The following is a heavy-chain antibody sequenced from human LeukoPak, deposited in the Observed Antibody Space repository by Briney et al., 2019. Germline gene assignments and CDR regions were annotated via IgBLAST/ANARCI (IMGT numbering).Heavy chain of an antibody. CDR2: INPSGGST. CDR1: GYTFTSYY. CDR3: ATSRTISESWFDP. V-gene: IGHV1-46*01. J-gene: IGHJ5*02. D-gene: IGHD3-3*01. Sequence: ASVKVSCKASGYTFTSYYMHWVRQAPGQGLEWMGVINPSGGSTSYAQKFQGRVTMTRDTSTSTVYMELSSLRSEDTAVYYCATSRTISESWFDPWGQGTLVTVSS.